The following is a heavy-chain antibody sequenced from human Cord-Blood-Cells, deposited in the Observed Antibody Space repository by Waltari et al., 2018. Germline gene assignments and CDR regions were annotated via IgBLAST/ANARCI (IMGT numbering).Heavy chain of an antibody. J-gene: IGHJ6*03. CDR3: ARELYDFWSGYYTEGYYYYYMDV. CDR1: GFTVSSNY. Sequence: EVQLVESGGGLIQPGGSLRLSCAASGFTVSSNYMRWVRQAPGKGREWGSVIYSGGSHYYRDSVKGRFTISRDNSKNTLYLQMNSLRAEDTAVYYCARELYDFWSGYYTEGYYYYYMDVWGKGTTVTVSS. CDR2: IYSGGSH. V-gene: IGHV3-53*01. D-gene: IGHD3-3*01.